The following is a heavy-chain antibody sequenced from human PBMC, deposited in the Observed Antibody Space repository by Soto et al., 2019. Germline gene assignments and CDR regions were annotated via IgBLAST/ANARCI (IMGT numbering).Heavy chain of an antibody. CDR1: GFSFSTYA. CDR2: ISYDGDHK. Sequence: GGSLRLSCAASGFSFSTYAMHWVRQTPGKGLEWVAVISYDGDHKYYTDSVKGRFTISRDNSKNTLYLQMNSLRAEDTAVYYCARGVGATPIDYWGQGTLXTVSS. D-gene: IGHD1-26*01. J-gene: IGHJ4*02. V-gene: IGHV3-30*14. CDR3: ARGVGATPIDY.